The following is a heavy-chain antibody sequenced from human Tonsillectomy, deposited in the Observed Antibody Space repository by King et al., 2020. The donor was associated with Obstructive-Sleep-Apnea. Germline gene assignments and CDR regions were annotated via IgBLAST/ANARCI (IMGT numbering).Heavy chain of an antibody. CDR2: INPNSGGT. D-gene: IGHD5-12*01. V-gene: IGHV1-2*04. Sequence: QLVQSGAEVKKPGASVKVSCKASGYTFTGYYMHWVRQAPGQGLEWMGWINPNSGGTKYAQKFQGWVTMTRDTSISTAYMELSRLRSDDTAGYYCAKYRGYDYLFDYWGQGTLVTVSS. CDR3: AKYRGYDYLFDY. CDR1: GYTFTGYY. J-gene: IGHJ4*02.